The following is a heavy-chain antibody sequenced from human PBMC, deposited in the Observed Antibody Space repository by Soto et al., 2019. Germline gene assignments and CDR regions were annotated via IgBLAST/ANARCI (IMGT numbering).Heavy chain of an antibody. CDR2: IYPGDSDT. D-gene: IGHD1-1*01. CDR3: ARHTGGQLWLDS. J-gene: IGHJ5*01. V-gene: IGHV5-51*01. CDR1: GYSFTTYW. Sequence: RGESLKISCKGSGYSFTTYWIGWVRQMPGKGLEWMGIIYPGDSDTRYSPSFQGQVTISADKSINTAYLQWSSLKASDSAIYYCARHTGGQLWLDSWGQGTLVTVSS.